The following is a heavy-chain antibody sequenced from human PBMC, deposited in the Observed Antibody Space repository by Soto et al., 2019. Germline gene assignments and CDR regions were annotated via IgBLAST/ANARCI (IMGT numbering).Heavy chain of an antibody. Sequence: PGGSLRLSCAVSGFTVSSNYMSWVRQAPWKGLEWVSVMYSGGDTYYADSVKGRFTISRDNSKNTMFLQMNSLRAEDTAVYYCARDKTIYYYMDVWGKGTTVTVSS. J-gene: IGHJ6*03. CDR1: GFTVSSNY. V-gene: IGHV3-66*01. CDR3: ARDKTIYYYMDV. D-gene: IGHD3-10*01. CDR2: MYSGGDT.